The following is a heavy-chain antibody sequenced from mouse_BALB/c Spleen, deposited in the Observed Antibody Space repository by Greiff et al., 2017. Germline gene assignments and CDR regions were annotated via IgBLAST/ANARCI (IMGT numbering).Heavy chain of an antibody. CDR2: ISYDGSN. Sequence: EVQLVESGPGLVKPSQSLSLTCSVTGYSITSGYYWNWIRQFPGNKLEWMGYISYDGSNNYNPSLKNRISITRDTSKNQFFLKLNSVTTEDTATYYCASPRYEGYYYAMDYWGQGTSVTVSS. V-gene: IGHV3-6*02. J-gene: IGHJ4*01. D-gene: IGHD2-14*01. CDR1: GYSITSGYY. CDR3: ASPRYEGYYYAMDY.